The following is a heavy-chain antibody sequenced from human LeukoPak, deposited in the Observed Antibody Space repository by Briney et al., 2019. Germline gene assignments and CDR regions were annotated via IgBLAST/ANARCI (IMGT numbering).Heavy chain of an antibody. V-gene: IGHV3-53*01. J-gene: IGHJ5*02. CDR1: GFTVSSNY. D-gene: IGHD2-2*01. CDR2: IYSVGST. Sequence: QPGGSLRLSCAASGFTVSSNYMSWVRRAPGKGLEWVSVIYSVGSTYYSDPVTGRFTSSRDNSKNTLYLQMNSLRAEDTAVYYCATRSVPAVNGKRFDPWGQGTLVTGS. CDR3: ATRSVPAVNGKRFDP.